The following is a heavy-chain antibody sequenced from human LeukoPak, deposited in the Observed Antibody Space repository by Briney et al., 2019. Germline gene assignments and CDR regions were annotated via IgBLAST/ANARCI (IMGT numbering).Heavy chain of an antibody. V-gene: IGHV3-48*03. CDR2: ISSSGSTM. CDR3: VRDPCGGGSCIDY. J-gene: IGHJ4*02. Sequence: PGGSLRLSCAASGFTFSSYEMDWVRQAPGEGLEWVAYISSSGSTMKYADSVKGRFTISRDNAKDSLFLQMSSVRAEDTAVYYCVRDPCGGGSCIDYWGQGTLVTVSS. CDR1: GFTFSSYE. D-gene: IGHD2-15*01.